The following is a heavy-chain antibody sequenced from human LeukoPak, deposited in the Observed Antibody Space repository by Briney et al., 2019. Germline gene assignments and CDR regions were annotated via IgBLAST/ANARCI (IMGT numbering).Heavy chain of an antibody. V-gene: IGHV1-69*04. CDR1: GGTFSSSA. CDR2: TIPIFGIA. CDR3: ARDGMGYCSGGSCRPAEYFQH. J-gene: IGHJ1*01. Sequence: ASVKVSCKASGGTFSSSAISWVRQAPGQGLEWMGRTIPIFGIANYAQKFQGRVTITADKSTSTAYMELSSLRSEDTAVYYCARDGMGYCSGGSCRPAEYFQHWGQGTLVTVSS. D-gene: IGHD2-15*01.